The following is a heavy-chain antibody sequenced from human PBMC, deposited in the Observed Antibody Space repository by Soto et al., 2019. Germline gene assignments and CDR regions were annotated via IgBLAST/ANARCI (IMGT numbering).Heavy chain of an antibody. V-gene: IGHV4-39*01. Sequence: QLQLQESGPGLVKPSETLSLTCTVSGGSISSSSYYWGWIRQPPGKGLEWIGSIYYSGSTYYNPSLESRLTISVDTSKNQFPLKLSSVTAADTAVYYCASLALRHVNSSSSYWGQGTLVTVSS. J-gene: IGHJ4*02. D-gene: IGHD6-6*01. CDR2: IYYSGST. CDR1: GGSISSSSYY. CDR3: ASLALRHVNSSSSY.